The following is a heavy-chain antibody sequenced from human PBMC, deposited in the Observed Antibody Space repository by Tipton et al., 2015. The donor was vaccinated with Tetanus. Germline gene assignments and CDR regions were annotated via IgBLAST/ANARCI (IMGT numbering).Heavy chain of an antibody. J-gene: IGHJ6*03. D-gene: IGHD1-1*01. CDR2: INRNGGGK. V-gene: IGHV3-7*01. CDR3: ARDRGEDWTNFYYMDV. CDR1: GFIFSNYW. Sequence: SLRLSCSASGFIFSNYWMRWVRQAPGKGLEWVANINRNGGGKYYVDSVKGRFTISRDEAKKSVYLEMSSLTVGDTAVYYCARDRGEDWTNFYYMDVWGKGATVIVSS.